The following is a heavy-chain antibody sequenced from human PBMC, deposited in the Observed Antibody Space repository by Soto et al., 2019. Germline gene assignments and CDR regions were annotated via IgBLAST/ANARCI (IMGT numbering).Heavy chain of an antibody. J-gene: IGHJ4*02. V-gene: IGHV5-51*01. CDR2: IYPYDSDS. Sequence: ESLKTSFKGGRYMFTPYWLGWVRQMPGKGLEWMAIIYPYDSDSRYSPSFQGQVTISADKSISTAYLQWSSLKASDTATYYCVATYGDYLDYWGQGTLVTVSS. CDR1: RYMFTPYW. D-gene: IGHD4-17*01. CDR3: VATYGDYLDY.